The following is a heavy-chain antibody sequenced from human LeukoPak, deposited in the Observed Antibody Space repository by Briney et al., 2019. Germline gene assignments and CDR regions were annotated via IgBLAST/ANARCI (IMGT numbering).Heavy chain of an antibody. V-gene: IGHV1-69*04. CDR1: GGTFSSYA. CDR2: IIPILGIA. Sequence: GASVKVSCKASGGTFSSYAISWVRQAPGQGLEWMGRIIPILGIANYAQEFQGRVTITADKSTSTAYMELSSLRSEDTAVYYCARFETEVATNPDYGDYLYYYYGMDVWGQGTTVTVSS. CDR3: ARFETEVATNPDYGDYLYYYYGMDV. J-gene: IGHJ6*02. D-gene: IGHD4-17*01.